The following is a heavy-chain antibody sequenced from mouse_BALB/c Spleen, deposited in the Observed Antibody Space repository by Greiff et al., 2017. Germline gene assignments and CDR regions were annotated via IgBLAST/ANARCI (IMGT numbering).Heavy chain of an antibody. CDR3: ARGRYGNNAMDY. J-gene: IGHJ4*01. CDR1: GYSITSDYA. CDR2: ISYSGST. V-gene: IGHV3-2*02. Sequence: VQLKESGPGLVKPSQSLSLTCTVTGYSITSDYAWNWIRQFPGNKLEWMGYISYSGSTSYNPSLKSRISITRDTSKNQFFLQLNSVTTEDTATYYCARGRYGNNAMDYWGQGTSVTVSS. D-gene: IGHD2-10*02.